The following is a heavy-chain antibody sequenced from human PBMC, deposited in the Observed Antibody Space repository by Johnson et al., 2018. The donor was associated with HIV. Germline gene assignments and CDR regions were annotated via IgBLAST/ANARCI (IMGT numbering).Heavy chain of an antibody. CDR2: IWYDGSNK. V-gene: IGHV3-33*01. CDR3: ARDGAIAGAATEALDL. Sequence: QVQLVESGGGLVQPGGSLRLSCAASGFTFSSYGMHWVRQAPGKGLEWVAVIWYDGSNKYYADSVKGRFTISRDNSKNTLYLQLNSLRPEDTAVYYCARDGAIAGAATEALDLWGQGTMVIVSS. D-gene: IGHD1-26*01. J-gene: IGHJ3*01. CDR1: GFTFSSYG.